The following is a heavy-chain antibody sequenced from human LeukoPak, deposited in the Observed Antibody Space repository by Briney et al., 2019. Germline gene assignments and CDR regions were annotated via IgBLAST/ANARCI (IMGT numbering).Heavy chain of an antibody. CDR2: IYYSGST. V-gene: IGHV4-59*01. CDR1: GGSISSYY. CDR3: ATVVRDDILTGYYIDY. D-gene: IGHD3-9*01. J-gene: IGHJ4*02. Sequence: SETLSLTCTVSGGSISSYYWRWIRQPPGKGLEWIGYIYYSGSTKNNPSFKNRVTISVDTSKNQFSLKLISVTAADTAVYYCATVVRDDILTGYYIDYWGQGTLVTVSS.